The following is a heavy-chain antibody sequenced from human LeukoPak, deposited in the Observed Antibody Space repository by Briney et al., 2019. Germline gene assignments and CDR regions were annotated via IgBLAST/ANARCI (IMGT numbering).Heavy chain of an antibody. D-gene: IGHD3-10*01. V-gene: IGHV3-11*05. Sequence: GGSLRLSCAASGFTFSDYYMSWIRQAPGKGLGWVSYISSSSSYTNYADSVKGRFTISRDNAKNSLYLQMNSLRAEDTAVYYCARDLYGSGSYNWFDPWGQGTLVTVSS. CDR1: GFTFSDYY. CDR3: ARDLYGSGSYNWFDP. CDR2: ISSSSSYT. J-gene: IGHJ5*02.